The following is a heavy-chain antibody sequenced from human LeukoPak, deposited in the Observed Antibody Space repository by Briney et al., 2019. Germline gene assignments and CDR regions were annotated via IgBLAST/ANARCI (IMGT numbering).Heavy chain of an antibody. CDR3: ARAAAGRGGYYFDY. CDR2: IYYSGST. V-gene: IGHV4-59*12. J-gene: IGHJ4*02. CDR1: GGSISSYY. Sequence: PSETLSLTCTVSGGSISSYYWSWIRQPPGKGLEWIGYIYYSGSTNYNPSLKSRVTISVDTSKNQFSLKLSSVTAADTAVYYCARAAAGRGGYYFDYWGQGTLVTVSS. D-gene: IGHD6-13*01.